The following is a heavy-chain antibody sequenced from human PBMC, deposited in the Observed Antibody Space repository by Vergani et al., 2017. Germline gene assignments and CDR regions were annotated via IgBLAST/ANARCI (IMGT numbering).Heavy chain of an antibody. CDR2: TRNKANSYTT. D-gene: IGHD2-8*01. V-gene: IGHV3-72*01. CDR1: GFTFSSYS. CDR3: RLVYATLFDY. Sequence: EVQLVGSGGGLVKPGGSLRLSCAASGFTFSSYSMNWVRQAPGKGLEWVGRTRNKANSYTTEYAASVKGRFTISRDDSKNSLYLQMNSLKTEDTAVYYCRLVYATLFDYWGQGTLVTVSS. J-gene: IGHJ4*02.